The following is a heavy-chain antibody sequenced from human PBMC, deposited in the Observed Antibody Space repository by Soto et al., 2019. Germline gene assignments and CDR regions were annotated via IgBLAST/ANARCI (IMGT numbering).Heavy chain of an antibody. D-gene: IGHD4-17*01. V-gene: IGHV1-69*13. CDR2: IIPIFGTA. CDR1: GGTFSSYA. Sequence: SVKVSCKASGGTFSSYAISWVRQAPGQGLEWMGGIIPIFGTANYAQKFQGRVTITADESTSTAYMELSSLRSEDTAVYYCARDSDPSYGDYYYYYMDVWGKGTTVTVS. J-gene: IGHJ6*03. CDR3: ARDSDPSYGDYYYYYMDV.